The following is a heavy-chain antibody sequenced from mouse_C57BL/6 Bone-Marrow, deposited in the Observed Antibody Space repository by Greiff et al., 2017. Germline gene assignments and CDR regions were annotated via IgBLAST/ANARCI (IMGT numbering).Heavy chain of an antibody. CDR3: ARPSDYDDGYAMDY. V-gene: IGHV5-17*01. CDR1: GFTFSDYG. CDR2: ISSGSSTI. Sequence: EVQGVESGGGLVKPGGSLKLSCAASGFTFSDYGMHWVRQAPEKGLEWVAYISSGSSTIYYADTVKGRFTISRDNAKNTLFLQMTSLRSEDTAMYYCARPSDYDDGYAMDYWGQGTSVTVSS. D-gene: IGHD2-4*01. J-gene: IGHJ4*01.